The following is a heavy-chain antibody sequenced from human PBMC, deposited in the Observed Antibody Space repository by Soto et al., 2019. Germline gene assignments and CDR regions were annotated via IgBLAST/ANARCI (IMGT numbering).Heavy chain of an antibody. J-gene: IGHJ5*02. V-gene: IGHV4-30-2*01. CDR3: ARAQFYPVSGNYNKQMFYA. CDR2: MYHSGTY. D-gene: IGHD3-9*01. Sequence: PSETLSLTCAVSGGSIGGVGYSWSWIRQPPGGGLEWIGYMYHSGTYIKSPYPNTRLTISLDMSKNQFSLTLNSMTAADTAVYYCARAQFYPVSGNYNKQMFYAWGQGIQVTVSS. CDR1: GGSIGGVGYS.